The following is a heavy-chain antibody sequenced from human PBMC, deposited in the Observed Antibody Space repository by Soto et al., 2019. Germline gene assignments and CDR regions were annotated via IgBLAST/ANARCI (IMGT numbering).Heavy chain of an antibody. Sequence: GGSLRLSCVVSGFTFSNYGMSWVRQAPGKGLEWVAGISGAGGRIYNEDSVKGRFTISRDNSKNSVYLQVNSLRADDTAVYYCAKGHTNENGHYSYYGMDVWGQGTTVTVSS. CDR2: ISGAGGRI. D-gene: IGHD2-8*01. CDR3: AKGHTNENGHYSYYGMDV. V-gene: IGHV3-23*01. CDR1: GFTFSNYG. J-gene: IGHJ6*02.